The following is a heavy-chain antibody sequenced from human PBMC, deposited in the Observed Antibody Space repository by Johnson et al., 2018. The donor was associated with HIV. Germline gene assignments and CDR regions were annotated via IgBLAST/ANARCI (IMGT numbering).Heavy chain of an antibody. D-gene: IGHD1-26*01. Sequence: VQLVESGGGVVRPGGSLKLSCAASGFTFSDHWMYWVRQAPGQGLVWVSRIKSDGRSTNYADSVKGRFTISRDNSKNTLFLQMNSLRPDDTAVYYCARDSDKWELRPGAFDIWGQGTMVTVSS. V-gene: IGHV3-74*01. CDR3: ARDSDKWELRPGAFDI. J-gene: IGHJ3*02. CDR2: IKSDGRST. CDR1: GFTFSDHW.